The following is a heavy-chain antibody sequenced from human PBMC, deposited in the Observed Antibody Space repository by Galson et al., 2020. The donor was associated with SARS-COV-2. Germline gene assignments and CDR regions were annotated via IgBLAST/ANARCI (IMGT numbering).Heavy chain of an antibody. CDR3: AKRTATRHYWYVEL. V-gene: IGHV3-23*01. CDR1: VFTFSNFG. CDR2: ISGSDGST. Sequence: GESLKISCAASVFTFSNFGMSWVRQAPGKGLQWVSAISGSDGSTYYADSVKGRFTISRDNSKNTLYLQMNSLRAEDTAVYYCAKRTATRHYWYVELWGRGTLVTVSS. D-gene: IGHD5-18*01. J-gene: IGHJ2*01.